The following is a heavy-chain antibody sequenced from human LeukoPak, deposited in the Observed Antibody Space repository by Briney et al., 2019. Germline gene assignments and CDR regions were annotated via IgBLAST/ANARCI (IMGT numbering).Heavy chain of an antibody. D-gene: IGHD6-13*01. Sequence: PGGSLRLSCAASGFTFSSYEMNWVRQAPGKGLEWASYISSSGSTIYYADSVKGRFTISRDNAKNSLYLQMNSLRAEDTAVYYCARDPSSRSWFYFDYWGQGTLVTVSS. V-gene: IGHV3-48*03. CDR2: ISSSGSTI. J-gene: IGHJ4*02. CDR1: GFTFSSYE. CDR3: ARDPSSRSWFYFDY.